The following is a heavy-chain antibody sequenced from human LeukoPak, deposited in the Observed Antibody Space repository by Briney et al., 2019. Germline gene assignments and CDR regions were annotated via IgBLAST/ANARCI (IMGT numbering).Heavy chain of an antibody. CDR1: GGSISSYY. Sequence: SETLSLTCTVSGGSISSYYWSWIRQPPGKGLEWIGYIYYSGSTNYNPSLKSRVTISVDTSKNQFSLKLSSATAADTAVYYCARVVRGSYLDYWGQGTLVTVSS. CDR3: ARVVRGSYLDY. J-gene: IGHJ4*02. V-gene: IGHV4-59*01. CDR2: IYYSGST. D-gene: IGHD2-21*01.